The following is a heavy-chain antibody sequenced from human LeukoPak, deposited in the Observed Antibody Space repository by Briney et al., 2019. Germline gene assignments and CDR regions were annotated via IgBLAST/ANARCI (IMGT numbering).Heavy chain of an antibody. CDR3: ARAGTVTTRYFDL. J-gene: IGHJ2*01. D-gene: IGHD4-17*01. CDR1: GGSISSGGYS. CDR2: IYHSGST. Sequence: SETLSLTCAVSGGSISSGGYSWSWIRQPPGKGLEWIGYIYHSGSTYYNPSLKSRVTISVDRSKNQFSLKLSSVTAAGTAVYYCARAGTVTTRYFDLWGRGTLVTVSS. V-gene: IGHV4-30-2*01.